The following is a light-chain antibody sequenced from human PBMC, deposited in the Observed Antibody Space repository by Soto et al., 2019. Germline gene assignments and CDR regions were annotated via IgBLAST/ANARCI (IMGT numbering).Light chain of an antibody. V-gene: IGKV3-20*01. J-gene: IGKJ2*01. Sequence: EIVLTQSPGTLSLSPGERATLSCRASQSVSSIYLAWYQQKPGQAPRLVIYAASSRATGIPDRFSGSGSGTDITLTISRVEPEDFAVYYCQQYSRSPQKMYAFGQGTKLEIK. CDR2: AAS. CDR1: QSVSSIY. CDR3: QQYSRSPQKMYA.